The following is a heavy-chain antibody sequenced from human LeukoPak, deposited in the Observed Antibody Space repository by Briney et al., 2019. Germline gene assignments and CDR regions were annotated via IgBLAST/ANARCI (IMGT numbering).Heavy chain of an antibody. Sequence: GASVKVSCKASGYTFTGYYMHWVRQAPGQGLEWMGWINPNSGGTNYAQKFQGRVTMTRDTSISTAYMELSRLRSDDTAVYYCARGVYSSGWYLGYYYYMDVWGKGTTVTVSS. J-gene: IGHJ6*03. CDR1: GYTFTGYY. D-gene: IGHD6-19*01. CDR2: INPNSGGT. CDR3: ARGVYSSGWYLGYYYYMDV. V-gene: IGHV1-2*02.